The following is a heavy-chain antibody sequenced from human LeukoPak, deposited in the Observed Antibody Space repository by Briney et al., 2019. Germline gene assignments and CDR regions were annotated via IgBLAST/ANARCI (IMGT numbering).Heavy chain of an antibody. CDR2: IYHSGST. CDR1: GGSISSGGYS. J-gene: IGHJ4*02. D-gene: IGHD3-9*01. Sequence: SETLSLTCAVSGGSISSGGYSWSWIRQPPGKGLEWIGYIYHSGSTYYNPSLKSRVTISVDRSKNQFSLKLSSVTAADTAVYYCARGVGDDLLTGYMEGVYYFDYWGQGTLVTVSS. V-gene: IGHV4-30-2*01. CDR3: ARGVGDDLLTGYMEGVYYFDY.